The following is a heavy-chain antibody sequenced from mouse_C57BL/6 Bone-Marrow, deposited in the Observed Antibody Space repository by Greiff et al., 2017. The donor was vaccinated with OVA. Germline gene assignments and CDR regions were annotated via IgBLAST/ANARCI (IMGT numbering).Heavy chain of an antibody. CDR3: ARVTGPLYAMDY. CDR2: ISYDGSN. Sequence: ESGPGLVKPSQSLSLTCSVTGYSITSGYYWNWIRQFPGNKLEWMGYISYDGSNNYNPSLKNRISITRDTSKNQFFLKLNSVTTEDTATYYCARVTGPLYAMDYWGQGTSVTVSS. V-gene: IGHV3-6*01. D-gene: IGHD4-1*01. J-gene: IGHJ4*01. CDR1: GYSITSGYY.